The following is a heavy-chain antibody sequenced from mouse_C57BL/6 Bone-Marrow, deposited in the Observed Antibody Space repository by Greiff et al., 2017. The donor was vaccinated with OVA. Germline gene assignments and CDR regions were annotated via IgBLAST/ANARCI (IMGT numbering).Heavy chain of an antibody. CDR2: IYPGSGST. CDR1: GYTFTSYW. CDR3: ARPLLYQDSTGFAN. J-gene: IGHJ3*01. Sequence: VQLQQPGAELVKPGASVKMSCKASGYTFTSYWITWVKPRPGQGLEWIGDIYPGSGSTNYNEKFKSKATLTVDTSSSTAYMQLSSLTSEDSAVYYCARPLLYQDSTGFANWGQGTLVT. V-gene: IGHV1-55*01. D-gene: IGHD2-12*01.